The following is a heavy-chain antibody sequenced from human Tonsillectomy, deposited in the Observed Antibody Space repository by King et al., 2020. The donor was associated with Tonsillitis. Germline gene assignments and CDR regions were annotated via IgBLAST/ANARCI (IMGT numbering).Heavy chain of an antibody. Sequence: VRLQESGPGLVKPSETLSLTCTVSGGSVYSVTNYWSWIRQSPGKGLEWIGHFYYSGSTKYNPSLESRVSISVDTSKNVFSLRLTSVTAADTAVYFCARGLVTQIFDAFDMWGQGTMVTVSS. CDR3: ARGLVTQIFDAFDM. D-gene: IGHD2-21*02. V-gene: IGHV4-61*01. CDR1: GGSVYSVTNY. CDR2: FYYSGST. J-gene: IGHJ3*02.